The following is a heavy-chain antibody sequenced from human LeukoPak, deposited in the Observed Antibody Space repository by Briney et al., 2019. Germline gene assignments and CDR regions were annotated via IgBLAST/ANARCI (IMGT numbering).Heavy chain of an antibody. J-gene: IGHJ3*02. CDR2: ISSSSSTI. D-gene: IGHD3-22*01. Sequence: PGGSLRLSCAASGFTFSSYSMNWVRQAPGKGLEWVSYISSSSSTIYYADSVKGRFTISRDNAKNSLYLQMNSLRAEDTAVYYCARVYYDSSGQGAADAFDIWGQGTMVTVSS. V-gene: IGHV3-48*04. CDR3: ARVYYDSSGQGAADAFDI. CDR1: GFTFSSYS.